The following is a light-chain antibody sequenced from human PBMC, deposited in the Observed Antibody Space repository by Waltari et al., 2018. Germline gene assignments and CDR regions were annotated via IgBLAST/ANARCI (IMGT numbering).Light chain of an antibody. J-gene: IGLJ3*02. CDR2: DVN. CDR1: TSDVGGYNF. Sequence: QSALTQPRSVSGSPGHSVTISCTGTTSDVGGYNFVSWYQQNPAKAPKLIIYDVNKRPSWVPDRFSGSKSGNTASLTISALQAEDETDDYCCSYAGISTHWVFGEGTKLTVL. V-gene: IGLV2-11*01. CDR3: CSYAGISTHWV.